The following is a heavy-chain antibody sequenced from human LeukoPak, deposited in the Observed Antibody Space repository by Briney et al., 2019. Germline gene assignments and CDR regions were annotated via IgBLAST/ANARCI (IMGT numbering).Heavy chain of an antibody. J-gene: IGHJ6*02. Sequence: LRLSCAASGFTFSDYYMSWIRQHPGKGLEWIGYIYYSGSTYYNPSLKSRVTISIDTSKNQFSLKLSSVTAADTAVYYCARDFQYSSSWGYYYGMDVWGQGTTVTVSS. CDR1: GFTFSDYY. D-gene: IGHD6-13*01. V-gene: IGHV4-31*02. CDR2: IYYSGST. CDR3: ARDFQYSSSWGYYYGMDV.